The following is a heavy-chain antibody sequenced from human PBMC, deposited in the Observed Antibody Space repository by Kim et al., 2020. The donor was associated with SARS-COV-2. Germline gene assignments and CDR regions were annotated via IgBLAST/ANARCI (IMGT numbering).Heavy chain of an antibody. CDR3: SRDHESHDTSHFDY. V-gene: IGHV3-49*03. CDR2: TRAKAYGGTT. D-gene: IGHD3-22*01. J-gene: IGHJ4*02. CDR1: GFTFAEYA. Sequence: GGSLRLSCTTSGFTFAEYAMSWFRQAPGKGLEWVGITRAKAYGGTTEYAASVRGRFIISRDDSKSIAYLQMNSLTTEDTGVYFCSRDHESHDTSHFDYWGQGTQVIVSS.